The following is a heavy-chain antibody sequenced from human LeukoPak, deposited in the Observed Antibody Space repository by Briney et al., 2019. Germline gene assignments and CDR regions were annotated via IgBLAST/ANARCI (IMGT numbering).Heavy chain of an antibody. CDR2: ISAYNGNT. V-gene: IGHV1-18*01. Sequence: ASVKVSCKASGCTFTSYGISWVRQAPGQGLEWMGWISAYNGNTNYAQKFQGRVTMTPDTSISTAYMELSRLRSDDTAVYYCARGQDYDILTGYYSHFSWFDPWGQGTLVTVSS. J-gene: IGHJ5*02. D-gene: IGHD3-9*01. CDR3: ARGQDYDILTGYYSHFSWFDP. CDR1: GCTFTSYG.